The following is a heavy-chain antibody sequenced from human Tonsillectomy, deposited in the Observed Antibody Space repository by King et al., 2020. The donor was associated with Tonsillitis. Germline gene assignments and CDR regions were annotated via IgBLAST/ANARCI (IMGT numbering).Heavy chain of an antibody. CDR3: AGVPTYYDILTGYYYYYGMDV. CDR2: IISSSSYI. V-gene: IGHV3-21*01. Sequence: VQLVESGGGLVKPGGSLRLSCAASGFTFSSYSMNWVRQAPGKGLEWVSSIISSSSYIYYADSVKGRFNLSRENAKNSLYLQMNSLRAEEKAVDYCAGVPTYYDILTGYYYYYGMDVWGQGTTVTVSS. J-gene: IGHJ6*02. CDR1: GFTFSSYS. D-gene: IGHD3-9*01.